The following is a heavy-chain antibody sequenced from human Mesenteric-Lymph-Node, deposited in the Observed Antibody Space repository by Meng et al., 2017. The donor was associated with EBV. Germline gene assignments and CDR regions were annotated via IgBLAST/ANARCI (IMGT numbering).Heavy chain of an antibody. CDR1: VGSASSGGHS. D-gene: IGHD5-12*01. J-gene: IGHJ4*02. CDR3: ARGLEVATMSY. CDR2: IYHTGST. V-gene: IGHV4-30-2*05. Sequence: LLGYFSGVVKPSQTLSLTCAGSVGSASSGGHSWSWIRQPPGKGLEWIGYIYHTGSTYYTPSLKSRVTISVDTSKNKFSLKLSSVTAADTAVYYCARGLEVATMSYWGQGTLVTVSS.